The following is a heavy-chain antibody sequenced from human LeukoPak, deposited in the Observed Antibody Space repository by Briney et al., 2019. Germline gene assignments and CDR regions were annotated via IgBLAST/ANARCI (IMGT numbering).Heavy chain of an antibody. Sequence: SETLSLTCTVSGDSISGHYWSWIRQPPGKGLEWIGYIYYSGSTNYNPSLKSRVTISVDTSKNQFSLKLSSVTAADTAVYYCARDQAGATGYWGQGALVTVSS. CDR1: GDSISGHY. V-gene: IGHV4-59*11. CDR2: IYYSGST. J-gene: IGHJ4*02. CDR3: ARDQAGATGY. D-gene: IGHD1-26*01.